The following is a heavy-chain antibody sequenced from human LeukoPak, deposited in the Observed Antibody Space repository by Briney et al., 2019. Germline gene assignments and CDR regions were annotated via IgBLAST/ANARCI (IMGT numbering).Heavy chain of an antibody. Sequence: GGSLRLSRAASAFSFSNYNMNWVRQAPGKGLEWVSFIPCNGCYIYYADSVKGRFTISRDNAKNSLYLQLNSLRAEDTAVYYCARDPYSGSYSDYYYYYMDVWGKGTTVTVSS. V-gene: IGHV3-21*01. CDR3: ARDPYSGSYSDYYYYYMDV. J-gene: IGHJ6*03. D-gene: IGHD1-26*01. CDR1: AFSFSNYN. CDR2: IPCNGCYI.